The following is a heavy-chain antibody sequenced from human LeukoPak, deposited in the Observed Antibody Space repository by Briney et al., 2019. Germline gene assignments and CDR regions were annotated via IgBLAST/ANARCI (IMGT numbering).Heavy chain of an antibody. J-gene: IGHJ4*02. CDR1: GFTFSNAW. CDR2: IKSKTYGGTT. Sequence: GGSLRLSCAASGFTFSNAWMSLVRQAPGKGLEWVGRIKSKTYGGTTDYAAPVKGRFTISRDNSNNTLYLQMNSLRAEDTAVYYCAKGAASRGYTYVANWGQGTLVTVSS. CDR3: AKGAASRGYTYVAN. V-gene: IGHV3-15*01. D-gene: IGHD5-18*01.